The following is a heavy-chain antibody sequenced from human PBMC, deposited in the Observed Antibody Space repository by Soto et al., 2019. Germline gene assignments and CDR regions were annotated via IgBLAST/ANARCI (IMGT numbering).Heavy chain of an antibody. J-gene: IGHJ3*01. Sequence: SETLSLTCTVSGGSISSTSYYWGWIRQPPGKGLEWIGTIYYNGATRYNPSLESRVTISVDTSKNQFSLKVNSLTAADTAVYYCAKESRSSSYYENNGSHWGQGTKVTVSS. CDR2: IYYNGAT. CDR3: AKESRSSSYYENNGSH. CDR1: GGSISSTSYY. D-gene: IGHD3-22*01. V-gene: IGHV4-39*01.